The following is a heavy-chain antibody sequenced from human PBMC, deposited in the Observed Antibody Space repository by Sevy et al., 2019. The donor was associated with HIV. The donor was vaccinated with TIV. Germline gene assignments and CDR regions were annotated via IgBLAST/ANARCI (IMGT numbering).Heavy chain of an antibody. CDR1: GFTFSSYG. D-gene: IGHD3-3*01. CDR2: ISYDGSKK. CDR3: AKEYYDFWSGGALDY. V-gene: IGHV3-30*18. Sequence: GGSLRLSCAASGFTFSSYGMHWVRQAPGKGLEWVAVISYDGSKKYYADSVKGRFTISGDNSKNTLYLQMNSLRAEDTAVYYCAKEYYDFWSGGALDYWGQGTLVTVSS. J-gene: IGHJ4*02.